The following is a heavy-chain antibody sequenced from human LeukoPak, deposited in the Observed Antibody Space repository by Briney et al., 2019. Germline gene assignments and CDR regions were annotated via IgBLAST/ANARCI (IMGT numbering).Heavy chain of an antibody. Sequence: GGSLRLSCAASGFAVISNFMTWVRQAPGKGLEWVSVIYKGGTTFHADSVKGRFTISRDNSKNTVYLQMNSLRAEDTAVYFCASGPDSNYGYFQYWGQGTPVTVSS. CDR2: IYKGGTT. CDR1: GFAVISNF. V-gene: IGHV3-53*01. J-gene: IGHJ1*01. D-gene: IGHD4-11*01. CDR3: ASGPDSNYGYFQY.